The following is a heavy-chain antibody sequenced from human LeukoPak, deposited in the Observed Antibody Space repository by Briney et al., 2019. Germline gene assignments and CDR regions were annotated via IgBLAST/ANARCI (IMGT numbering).Heavy chain of an antibody. CDR2: INHSGST. CDR3: ARGRRYYYGSGSYPIFDY. CDR1: GGSFSGYY. J-gene: IGHJ4*02. Sequence: SETLSLTCAVYGGSFSGYYWSWIRQPPGKGLEWIGEINHSGSTNYNPSLKSRVTISVDTSKNQFSLKLSSVTAADTAVYYCARGRRYYYGSGSYPIFDYWGQGTLVTVSS. V-gene: IGHV4-34*01. D-gene: IGHD3-10*01.